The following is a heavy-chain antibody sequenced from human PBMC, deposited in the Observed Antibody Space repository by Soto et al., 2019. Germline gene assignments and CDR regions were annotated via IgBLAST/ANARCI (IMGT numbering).Heavy chain of an antibody. J-gene: IGHJ6*02. Sequence: ASVKVSCKASGYTFTSYYMHWVRQAPGQGLEWMGIINPSGGSTSYAQKFQGRVTMTRDTSTSTVYMELSSLRSEDTAVYYCARFTGSGSYSSSPYYYYDGMDVWGQGTTVTVSS. D-gene: IGHD3-10*01. CDR2: INPSGGST. CDR1: GYTFTSYY. CDR3: ARFTGSGSYSSSPYYYYDGMDV. V-gene: IGHV1-46*03.